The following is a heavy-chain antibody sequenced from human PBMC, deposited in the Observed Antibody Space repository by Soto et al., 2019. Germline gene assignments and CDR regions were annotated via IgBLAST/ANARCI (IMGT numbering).Heavy chain of an antibody. Sequence: ASVKVSCKAPGDTFTSYYLNWVRQAPGQGLEWMGVINPHGGSTKYAQKFQGRITMTRDTSRSTVYMELSSLRSDDTVIYYCARSSWWNFRIIIEGSNWFDPWGQGTLVTVSS. D-gene: IGHD2-15*01. J-gene: IGHJ5*02. V-gene: IGHV1-46*01. CDR2: INPHGGST. CDR3: ARSSWWNFRIIIEGSNWFDP. CDR1: GDTFTSYY.